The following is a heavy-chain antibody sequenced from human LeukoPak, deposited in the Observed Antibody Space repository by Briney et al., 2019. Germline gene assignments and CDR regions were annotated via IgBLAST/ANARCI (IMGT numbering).Heavy chain of an antibody. V-gene: IGHV3-48*03. D-gene: IGHD4-17*01. J-gene: IGHJ4*02. CDR3: AIYGQDYFDY. CDR1: GFTFSSYE. CDR2: ISSSGSTI. Sequence: GGSLRLSCAASGFTFSSYEMNWVRQAPGKGLEWVSYISSSGSTIYYADSVKGRFTISRDSAKNSLYLQMNSLRAEDTAVYYCAIYGQDYFDYWGQGTLVTVSS.